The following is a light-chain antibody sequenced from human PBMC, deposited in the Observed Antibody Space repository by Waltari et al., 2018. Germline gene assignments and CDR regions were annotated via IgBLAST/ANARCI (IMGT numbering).Light chain of an antibody. CDR1: QSISSW. CDR2: KAS. J-gene: IGKJ4*01. Sequence: DIQMTQSPSTLSASVGERVTITCRASQSISSWLAWYQQKPGTAPKLLIYKASSLESGVPSRFSGSGSGTEFTLTISSLQPDDFATYYCQQYNSYSKLTFGGGTKVEIK. CDR3: QQYNSYSKLT. V-gene: IGKV1-5*03.